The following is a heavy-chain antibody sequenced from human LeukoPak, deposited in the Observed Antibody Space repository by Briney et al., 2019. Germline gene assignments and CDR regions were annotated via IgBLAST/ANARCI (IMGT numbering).Heavy chain of an antibody. J-gene: IGHJ3*02. CDR3: ARRGSSSSSWSLTVDI. D-gene: IGHD6-13*01. CDR2: IYYSGST. V-gene: IGHV4-59*08. Sequence: PSETLSLTCTVSGGSISSYYWSWIRQPPGKALEWIGDIYYSGSTNYNPSLKSRVTISLDTSKNQFSLKLSSVTAVDTAVYYCARRGSSSSSWSLTVDIWGQGTMVTVSS. CDR1: GGSISSYY.